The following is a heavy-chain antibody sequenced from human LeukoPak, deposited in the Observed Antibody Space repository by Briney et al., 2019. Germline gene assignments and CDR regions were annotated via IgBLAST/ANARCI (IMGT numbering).Heavy chain of an antibody. J-gene: IGHJ3*02. CDR3: ARDRGYDDAFDI. CDR2: IYSGGAT. Sequence: GGSLRLSCSASGFTVSSNYMSWVRQAPGKGLECVSMIYSGGATYYADSVKGRFTISRDNSKNTLYLQMGSLRAEDMAVYYCARDRGYDDAFDIWGQGTMVTVSS. V-gene: IGHV3-66*01. D-gene: IGHD5-12*01. CDR1: GFTVSSNY.